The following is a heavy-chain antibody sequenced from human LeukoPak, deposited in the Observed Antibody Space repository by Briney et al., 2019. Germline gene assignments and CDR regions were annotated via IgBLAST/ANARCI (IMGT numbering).Heavy chain of an antibody. V-gene: IGHV4-59*01. CDR3: ARGYTTVTFFDY. J-gene: IGHJ4*02. D-gene: IGHD4-17*01. CDR1: GGSISHYY. Sequence: SETLSLTCTVSGGSISHYYWSWIRQSPGKGLEWIGYIYYSGTTNYNPSLKSRVTISVDTSRNQFSLQLRSVTAADTAVYYCARGYTTVTFFDYWGQGTLVTVSS. CDR2: IYYSGTT.